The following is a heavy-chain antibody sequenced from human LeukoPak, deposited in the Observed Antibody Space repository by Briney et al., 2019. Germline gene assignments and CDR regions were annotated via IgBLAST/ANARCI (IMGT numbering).Heavy chain of an antibody. J-gene: IGHJ6*03. V-gene: IGHV1-18*01. CDR1: GYTFTSYG. Sequence: ASVKVPCKASGYTFTSYGISWVRQAPGQGLEWMGWISAYNGNTNYAQKLQGRVTMTTDTSTSTAYMELRSLRSDDTAVYYCASMSSSWSRTSGSYYYYMDVWGKGTTVTVSS. CDR3: ASMSSSWSRTSGSYYYYMDV. CDR2: ISAYNGNT. D-gene: IGHD6-13*01.